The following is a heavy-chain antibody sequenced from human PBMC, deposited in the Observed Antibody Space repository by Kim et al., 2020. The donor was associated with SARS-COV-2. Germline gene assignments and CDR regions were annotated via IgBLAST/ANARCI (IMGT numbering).Heavy chain of an antibody. J-gene: IGHJ6*02. CDR1: GGSISGYS. D-gene: IGHD6-19*01. CDR3: ARGRAGVAAAPVLGLGPCFEYYIMDV. CDR2: INHCYSA. Sequence: SETLSLTCAVSGGSISGYSCTWLWHRQGPGLDRIGEINHCYSANSDPTLPSRISVSIDTSKTQYSLGLKSVPAADTAVYFCARGRAGVAAAPVLGLGPCFEYYIMDVWGRGTTVTVSS. V-gene: IGHV4-34*01.